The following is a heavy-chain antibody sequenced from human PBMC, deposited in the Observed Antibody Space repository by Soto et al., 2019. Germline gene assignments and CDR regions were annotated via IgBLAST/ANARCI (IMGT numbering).Heavy chain of an antibody. Sequence: SETLSLTCAVYGGSFSGYYWSWIRQPPGKGLEWIGEINHSGSTNYNPSLKSRVTISVDTSKNQFSLKLSSVTAEDTAVYYCVRPLPSGRNYGMDVWGQGTTVTVSS. V-gene: IGHV4-34*01. J-gene: IGHJ6*02. D-gene: IGHD3-10*01. CDR3: VRPLPSGRNYGMDV. CDR1: GGSFSGYY. CDR2: INHSGST.